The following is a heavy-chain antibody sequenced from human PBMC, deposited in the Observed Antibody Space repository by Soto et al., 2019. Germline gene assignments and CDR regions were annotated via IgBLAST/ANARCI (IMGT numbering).Heavy chain of an antibody. CDR2: ISGSGGST. CDR1: GFTFSSYA. Sequence: EVQLLESGGGLVQPGGSLRLSCAASGFTFSSYAMSWVRQAPGKGLEWVSAISGSGGSTYYADSVKGRFTISRDNSKNTLYLQMNSLRAEDTAVYYCAKDLHFVVVVAVPTWIDYWGQGTLVTVSS. D-gene: IGHD2-15*01. V-gene: IGHV3-23*01. CDR3: AKDLHFVVVVAVPTWIDY. J-gene: IGHJ4*02.